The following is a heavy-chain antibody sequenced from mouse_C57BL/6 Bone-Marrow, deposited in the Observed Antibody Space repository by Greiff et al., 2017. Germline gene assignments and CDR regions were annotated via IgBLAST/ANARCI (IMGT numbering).Heavy chain of an antibody. CDR3: ARHEKLGGLYWYFDV. Sequence: QVHVKQSGAELVKPGASVKLSCKASGYTFTEYTIHWVKQRSGQGLEWIGWFYPGSGSIKYNEKFKDKATLTADKSSSTVYMELSRLTSEDSAVYFCARHEKLGGLYWYFDVWGTGTTVTVSS. D-gene: IGHD4-1*01. J-gene: IGHJ1*03. CDR2: FYPGSGSI. V-gene: IGHV1-62-2*01. CDR1: GYTFTEYT.